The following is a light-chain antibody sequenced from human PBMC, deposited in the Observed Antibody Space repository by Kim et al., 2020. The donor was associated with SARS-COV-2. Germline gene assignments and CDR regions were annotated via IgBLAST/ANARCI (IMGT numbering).Light chain of an antibody. Sequence: QSALTQPASVSGSPGQSITISCTGTRNDVGSHNRVSWYQQHPGKAPKLMIYEVTKRPSGVSDRFSASKSGNTASLTISGLQAEDEADYYCCSYEGSWVFGGGTKLTVL. CDR2: EVT. CDR3: CSYEGSWV. V-gene: IGLV2-23*02. CDR1: RNDVGSHNR. J-gene: IGLJ3*02.